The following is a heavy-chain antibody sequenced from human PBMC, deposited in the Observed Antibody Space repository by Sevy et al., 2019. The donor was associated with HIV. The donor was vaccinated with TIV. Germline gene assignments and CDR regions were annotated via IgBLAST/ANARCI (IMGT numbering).Heavy chain of an antibody. J-gene: IGHJ6*02. V-gene: IGHV3-21*04. D-gene: IGHD2-2*01. CDR3: ARDCSSTSCLWGMDV. CDR1: GFTFSTYA. CDR2: ISGSGRYT. Sequence: GGSLRLSCAASGFTFSTYAMNWVRQAPGKGLEWVSSISGSGRYTYYADSVEGRFTISRDNPKNSLYLQMNSLRAEDTAVYYCARDCSSTSCLWGMDVWGQGTTVTVSS.